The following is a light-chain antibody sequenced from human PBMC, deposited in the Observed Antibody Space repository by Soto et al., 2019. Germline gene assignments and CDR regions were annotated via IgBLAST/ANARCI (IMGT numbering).Light chain of an antibody. V-gene: IGKV1-5*03. CDR2: EAS. CDR1: QSISDW. CDR3: QEHGTYPII. J-gene: IGKJ4*01. Sequence: IQMTQSPSTLSASLGARVVITCRASQSISDWLAWYQQKPGKAPKLLIYEASTLETGVPSRFSGSGSGTEFTLTISSLQPDDVATYYCQEHGTYPIIFGGGTKVDIK.